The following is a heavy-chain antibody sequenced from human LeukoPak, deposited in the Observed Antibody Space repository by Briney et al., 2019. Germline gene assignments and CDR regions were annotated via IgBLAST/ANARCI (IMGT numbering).Heavy chain of an antibody. D-gene: IGHD3-22*01. J-gene: IGHJ5*02. CDR2: IYTSGST. CDR3: ARDKYYYDSSGYNWFDP. CDR1: GGSISSYY. V-gene: IGHV4-4*07. Sequence: SETLSLTCTVSGGSISSYYWSWIRQPAGKGLEWIGRIYTSGSTNYNPSLKSRVTMSVDTSKSQFSLKLSSVTAADTAVYYCARDKYYYDSSGYNWFDPWGQGTLVTVSS.